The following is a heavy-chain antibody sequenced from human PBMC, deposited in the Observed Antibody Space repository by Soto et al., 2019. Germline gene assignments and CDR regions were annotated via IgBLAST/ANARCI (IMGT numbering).Heavy chain of an antibody. CDR1: GGTFSSYT. Sequence: SVKVSCKASGGTFSSYTISWVRQAPGQGLEWMGRIIPILGIANYAQKFQGRVTITADKSTSTAYMELSSLRSEDTAVYYCARVTDRNYYFDYWGQGTLVTVSS. CDR2: IIPILGIA. J-gene: IGHJ4*02. D-gene: IGHD1-20*01. CDR3: ARVTDRNYYFDY. V-gene: IGHV1-69*02.